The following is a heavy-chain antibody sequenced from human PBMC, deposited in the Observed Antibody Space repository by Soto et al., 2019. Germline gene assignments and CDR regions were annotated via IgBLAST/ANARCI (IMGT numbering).Heavy chain of an antibody. D-gene: IGHD3-10*01. CDR3: ARFAMVRPNDY. Sequence: ASVKVSCKASGYIFTTYGISWVRQAPGQGLEWMGWISPYNGNTNYAQKFQGRVTMATDASTNTAFMELSSLRSDDTAVYYCARFAMVRPNDYWGQGTLVTVSS. CDR1: GYIFTTYG. CDR2: ISPYNGNT. V-gene: IGHV1-18*01. J-gene: IGHJ4*02.